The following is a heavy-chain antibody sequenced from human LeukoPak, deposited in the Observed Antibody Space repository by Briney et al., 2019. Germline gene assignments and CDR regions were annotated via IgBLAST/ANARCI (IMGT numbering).Heavy chain of an antibody. D-gene: IGHD3-10*01. CDR2: IYYSGST. Sequence: SETLSLTCTVSGIPISNYYWNWIRQSPGKGLEWIGYIYYSGSTDYNPSLKSRVTISVDTSKRQFSLELSSVTAADTAVYYCARGGVVGTMLRGINWCDPWGPGTLVAVSS. J-gene: IGHJ5*02. CDR3: ARGGVVGTMLRGINWCDP. CDR1: GIPISNYY. V-gene: IGHV4-59*01.